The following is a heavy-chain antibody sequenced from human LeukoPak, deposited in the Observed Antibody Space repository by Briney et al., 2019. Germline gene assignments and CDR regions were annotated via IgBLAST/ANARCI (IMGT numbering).Heavy chain of an antibody. V-gene: IGHV3-7*04. CDR3: ARAPLRIGFDY. D-gene: IGHD5/OR15-5a*01. CDR1: GFTFSSYS. Sequence: GGSLRLSCAASGFTFSSYSMSWVRQAPGKGLEWVANIKQDGSEKYYVDSVKGRFTISRDNAKNSLYLQMNSLRAEDTAVYYCARAPLRIGFDYWGQGTLVTVSS. CDR2: IKQDGSEK. J-gene: IGHJ4*02.